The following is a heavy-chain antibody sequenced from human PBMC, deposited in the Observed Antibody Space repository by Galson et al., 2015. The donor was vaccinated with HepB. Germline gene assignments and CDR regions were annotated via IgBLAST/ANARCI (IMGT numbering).Heavy chain of an antibody. CDR2: ISGGSGART. CDR1: GFTFSSYS. D-gene: IGHD1-26*01. V-gene: IGHV3-23*01. CDR3: AKRERNVSPYYYYMDV. J-gene: IGHJ6*03. Sequence: SLRLSCAASGFTFSSYSMNWVRQAPGKGLEWVSAISGGSGARTYYADSVKGRFTISRDNSSNTLYLQMNSLRAEDTAVYYCAKRERNVSPYYYYMDVWGIGTTVTVSS.